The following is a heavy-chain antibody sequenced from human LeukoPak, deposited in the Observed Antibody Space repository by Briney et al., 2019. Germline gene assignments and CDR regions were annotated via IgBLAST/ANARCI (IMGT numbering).Heavy chain of an antibody. V-gene: IGHV4-30-4*08. CDR2: IYYSGST. Sequence: SETLSLTCTVSGGSISSGDYYWSWIRQPPGKGLESIGYIYYSGSTYYKSSLKSRVTISVDTSKNQFSLKLSSVTAADTAVYYCATVAVPDEYFQHWGQGTLVTVSS. D-gene: IGHD2-2*01. CDR1: GGSISSGDYY. J-gene: IGHJ1*01. CDR3: ATVAVPDEYFQH.